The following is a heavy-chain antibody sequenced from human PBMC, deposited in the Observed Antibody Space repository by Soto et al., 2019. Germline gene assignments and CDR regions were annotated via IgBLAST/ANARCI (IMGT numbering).Heavy chain of an antibody. CDR1: GLTRVDHC. CDR3: VRESFPGTGGFDM. CDR2: MGENENEK. V-gene: IGHV3-7*04. J-gene: IGHJ3*02. Sequence: LPNTAFGLTRVDHCVNRIRQAPGKRPEWVANMGENENEKYYVDSGRFTLSRDNAKNSVDLQMNDLRVEDTAVYYCVRESFPGTGGFDMWGQGTLVTVS. D-gene: IGHD2-8*02.